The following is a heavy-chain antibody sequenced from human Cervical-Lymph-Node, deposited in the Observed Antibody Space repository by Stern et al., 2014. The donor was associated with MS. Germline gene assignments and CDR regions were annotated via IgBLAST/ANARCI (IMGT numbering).Heavy chain of an antibody. J-gene: IGHJ5*02. V-gene: IGHV4-39*01. CDR1: GGSINRCSFY. Sequence: QVQLQESGPGLVKPSETLSLTCAVSGGSINRCSFYWVWIRQPPGKGLEWIGSIHYGGSTYYNPSLKSRVTLFVDTTNNHFFLKLSSVTAADTAVYYCARHHEGGFAPWGQGTLVTVFS. CDR3: ARHHEGGFAP. CDR2: IHYGGST. D-gene: IGHD1-26*01.